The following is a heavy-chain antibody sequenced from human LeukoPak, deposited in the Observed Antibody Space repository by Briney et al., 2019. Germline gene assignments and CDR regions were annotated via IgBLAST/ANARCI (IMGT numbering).Heavy chain of an antibody. CDR1: GGSISSYY. V-gene: IGHV4-59*12. Sequence: PSETLSLTCAVSGGSISSYYWSWIRQPPGNGLEWIGYISYSGTTNYNPSLKSRVTISVDKSKNQFSLKLSSVTAADTAIYYCARAGGSSDYWGQGTLVTVSS. CDR2: ISYSGTT. D-gene: IGHD2-15*01. J-gene: IGHJ4*02. CDR3: ARAGGSSDY.